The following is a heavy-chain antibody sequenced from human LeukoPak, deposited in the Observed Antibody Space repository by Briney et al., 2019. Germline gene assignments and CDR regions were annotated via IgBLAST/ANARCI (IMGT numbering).Heavy chain of an antibody. J-gene: IGHJ4*02. CDR3: ARVVSGRYYFDY. D-gene: IGHD3-3*01. CDR1: GGTFSSYA. V-gene: IGHV1-69*01. CDR2: IIPIFGTA. Sequence: SSVKVSCKASGGTFSSYAISWVRQAPGQGLEWMGGIIPIFGTANYAQKFQGRVTITADESTSTAYMELRSLRSEDTAVYYCARVVSGRYYFDYWGQGTLVTVSS.